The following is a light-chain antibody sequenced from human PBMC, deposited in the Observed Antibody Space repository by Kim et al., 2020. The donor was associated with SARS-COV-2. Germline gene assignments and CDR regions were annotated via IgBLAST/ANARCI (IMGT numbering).Light chain of an antibody. Sequence: DIQMTPSPSSLSASVGDRVTITCRASQEISRWLAWYQQKPWTAPKSLIYTATRLESGVPSRFSGSGSGTYFTLTISSLQPEDFATYYCQQYASYPITFGQGTRLEIK. CDR2: TAT. J-gene: IGKJ5*01. CDR1: QEISRW. CDR3: QQYASYPIT. V-gene: IGKV1D-16*01.